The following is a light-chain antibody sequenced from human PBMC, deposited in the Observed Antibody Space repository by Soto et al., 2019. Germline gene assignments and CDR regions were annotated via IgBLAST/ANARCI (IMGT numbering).Light chain of an antibody. CDR3: CSYAGGYTHV. Sequence: QSVLTQPRSVSGSPGQSVTISCTGTRSDIGGYNFVSWYHQHPGQAPTLIIYDVIKRPSGVPDRFSGSKSGNTASLTIYGLQAEDEADYYCCSYAGGYTHVFGTGTKVTVL. V-gene: IGLV2-11*01. CDR2: DVI. J-gene: IGLJ1*01. CDR1: RSDIGGYNF.